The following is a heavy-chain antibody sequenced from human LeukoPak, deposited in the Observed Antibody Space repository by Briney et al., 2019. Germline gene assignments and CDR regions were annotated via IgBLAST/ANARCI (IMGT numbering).Heavy chain of an antibody. CDR1: GFTFTNYD. Sequence: GGSLRLSCAASGFTFTNYDLHWLPQAPGKGLVWVAVISYDGTNKYYADSVKGRFTISRDNAKNTLSLQMNSLRAEDTALYYCARGFVLGAAKNYFDYWGQGALVTVSS. CDR2: ISYDGTNK. J-gene: IGHJ4*02. CDR3: ARGFVLGAAKNYFDY. D-gene: IGHD2-21*02. V-gene: IGHV3-30-3*01.